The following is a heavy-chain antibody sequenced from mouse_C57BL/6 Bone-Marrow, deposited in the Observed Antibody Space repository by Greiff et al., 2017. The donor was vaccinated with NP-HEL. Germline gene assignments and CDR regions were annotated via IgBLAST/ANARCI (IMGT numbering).Heavy chain of an antibody. CDR1: GFTFSSYA. J-gene: IGHJ3*01. D-gene: IGHD2-3*01. CDR3: TRDGYYLFAY. V-gene: IGHV5-9-1*02. CDR2: ISSGGDYI. Sequence: KLMESGEGLVKPGGSLKLSCAASGFTFSSYAMSWVRQTPEKRLEWVAYISSGGDYIYYADTVKGRFTISRDNARNTLYLQMSSLKSEDTAMYYCTRDGYYLFAYWGQGTLVTVSA.